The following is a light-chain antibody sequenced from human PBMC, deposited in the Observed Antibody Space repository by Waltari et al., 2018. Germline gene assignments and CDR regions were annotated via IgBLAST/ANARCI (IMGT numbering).Light chain of an antibody. CDR3: CSYAGSRSLL. Sequence: QSALTQPASVSGSPGQSITISCTGTSSDIATYDYVSWYQQHPGKAPKLLIFDVSDRPSGISDRFSGSKSGNTASLAISGLQAEDEADYYCCSYAGSRSLLFGGGTKLTVL. J-gene: IGLJ3*02. CDR1: SSDIATYDY. CDR2: DVS. V-gene: IGLV2-23*02.